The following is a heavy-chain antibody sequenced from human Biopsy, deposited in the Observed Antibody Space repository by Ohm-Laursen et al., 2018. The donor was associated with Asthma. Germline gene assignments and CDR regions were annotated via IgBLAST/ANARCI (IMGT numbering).Heavy chain of an antibody. CDR1: GDAMSTSGSY. CDR3: ARAVSSSSYWYFDL. CDR2: IYYSGRT. J-gene: IGHJ2*01. V-gene: IGHV4-39*02. D-gene: IGHD6-6*01. Sequence: VTLSLTCIVSGDAMSTSGSYWGWIRQSPGKGLEWIGSIYYSGRTYYNPSLESRVTISADTSKNHFSLKVTSATAADTAVYYCARAVSSSSYWYFDLWGRGDLVTVSS.